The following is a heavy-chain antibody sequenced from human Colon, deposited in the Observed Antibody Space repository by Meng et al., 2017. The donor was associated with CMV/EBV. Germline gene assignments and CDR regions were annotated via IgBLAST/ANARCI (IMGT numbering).Heavy chain of an antibody. Sequence: SCKASGYTFTNYPMNWVRQAPGQGLAWMGWINTNTGNPTYAQGFTGRFVFSLDTSLSTAYLQISSLKAEDAAVYYCARDLNDPARGNYWGREPWSPSPQ. V-gene: IGHV7-4-1*02. J-gene: IGHJ4*02. D-gene: IGHD2-8*01. CDR2: INTNTGNP. CDR3: ARDLNDPARGNY. CDR1: GYTFTNYP.